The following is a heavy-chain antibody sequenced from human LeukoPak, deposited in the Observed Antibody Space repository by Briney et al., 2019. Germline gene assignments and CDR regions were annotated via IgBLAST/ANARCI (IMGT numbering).Heavy chain of an antibody. V-gene: IGHV1-2*02. D-gene: IGHD3-9*01. Sequence: GASVKVSCKASGYTFAGYYMHWVRQAPGQGLEWMGWINPNSGGTNYAQKFQGRVTITADKSTSTAYMELSSLRSEDTAVYYCARDAYDILTGYYNYYYYGMDVWGQGTTVTVSS. CDR3: ARDAYDILTGYYNYYYYGMDV. CDR2: INPNSGGT. J-gene: IGHJ6*02. CDR1: GYTFAGYY.